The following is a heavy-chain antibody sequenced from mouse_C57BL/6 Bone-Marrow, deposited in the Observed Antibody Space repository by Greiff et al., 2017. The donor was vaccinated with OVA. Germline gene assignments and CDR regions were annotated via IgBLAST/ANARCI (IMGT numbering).Heavy chain of an antibody. CDR1: GYTFTSYW. Sequence: VQLQQPGAELVKPGASVKLSCKASGYTFTSYWMHWVKQRPGQGLEWIGMIHPNSGSTNYNEKSKSKATLTVDKSSSTAYMQLSSLTSEDSAVYYCARWLLPYYAMDYWGQGTSVTVSS. D-gene: IGHD2-3*01. CDR3: ARWLLPYYAMDY. J-gene: IGHJ4*01. CDR2: IHPNSGST. V-gene: IGHV1-64*01.